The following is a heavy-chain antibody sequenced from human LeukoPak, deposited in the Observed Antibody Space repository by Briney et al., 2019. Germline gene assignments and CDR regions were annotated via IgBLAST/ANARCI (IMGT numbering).Heavy chain of an antibody. CDR3: TRTTTTADWYFDL. D-gene: IGHD1-1*01. Sequence: PGGSLRLSCAVSGFTFSNYWMYWVRQAPGKRLVWVARINSDGSSTTYADSVEGRFTNSRDNTKSMLHLQMHSLRVDDSAVYFCTRTTTTADWYFDLWGRGTLVTVSS. CDR1: GFTFSNYW. J-gene: IGHJ2*01. V-gene: IGHV3-74*01. CDR2: INSDGSST.